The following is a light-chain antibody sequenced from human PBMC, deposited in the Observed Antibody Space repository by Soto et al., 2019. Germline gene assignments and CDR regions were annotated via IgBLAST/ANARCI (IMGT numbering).Light chain of an antibody. CDR1: QSVSSSY. CDR3: QQYGNSPIN. Sequence: IVLTHSPGTLSLSPWERATLSCRASQSVSSSYLAWYQQKPGQAPRLLIYATSSRATGIPDRFSGSGSGTDFTLTISRLEPEDFAVYYCQQYGNSPINFGQGTRLEIK. J-gene: IGKJ5*01. CDR2: ATS. V-gene: IGKV3-20*01.